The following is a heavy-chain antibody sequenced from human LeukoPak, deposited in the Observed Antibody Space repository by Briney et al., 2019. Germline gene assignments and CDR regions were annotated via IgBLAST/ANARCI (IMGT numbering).Heavy chain of an antibody. Sequence: PGGSLRPSCAASGFTFSSYAMSWVRQAPGKGLEWVSAISGSGGSTYYADSVKGRFTISRDNSKNTLNLQMNSLRAEDTAVYYCAKDPTHYRVWDYYETIGLSYWGQGTLVTVSS. D-gene: IGHD3-22*01. CDR3: AKDPTHYRVWDYYETIGLSY. J-gene: IGHJ4*02. CDR2: ISGSGGST. CDR1: GFTFSSYA. V-gene: IGHV3-23*01.